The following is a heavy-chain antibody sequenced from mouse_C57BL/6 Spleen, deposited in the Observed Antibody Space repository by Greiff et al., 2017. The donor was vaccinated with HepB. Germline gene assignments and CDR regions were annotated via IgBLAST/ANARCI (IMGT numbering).Heavy chain of an antibody. CDR2: ISDGGSYT. J-gene: IGHJ4*01. CDR3: ARDPFTTVVGAMDY. D-gene: IGHD1-1*01. CDR1: GFTFSSYA. Sequence: DVKLVESGGGLVKPGGSLKLCCAASGFTFSSYAMSWVRQTPEKRLEWVATISDGGSYTYYPDNVKGRFTISRDNAKNNLYLQMSHLKSEDTAMYYCARDPFTTVVGAMDYWGQGTSVTVSS. V-gene: IGHV5-4*01.